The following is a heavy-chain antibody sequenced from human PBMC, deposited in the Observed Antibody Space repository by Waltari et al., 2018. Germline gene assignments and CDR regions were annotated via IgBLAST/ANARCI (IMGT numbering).Heavy chain of an antibody. D-gene: IGHD1-1*01. V-gene: IGHV3-7*01. J-gene: IGHJ4*02. CDR1: GFTLRHFW. Sequence: EVQLVESGGGLAHPGGSLTLSCVGSGFTLRHFWMQWVRQAPGKGLEWVSTMNKDGSERYYVDSVRGRFIISKDDAKNSLSLEMNILAVEDTAIYYCARDSPDKHWKFFGNDHWGQGTLVNVSP. CDR2: MNKDGSER. CDR3: ARDSPDKHWKFFGNDH.